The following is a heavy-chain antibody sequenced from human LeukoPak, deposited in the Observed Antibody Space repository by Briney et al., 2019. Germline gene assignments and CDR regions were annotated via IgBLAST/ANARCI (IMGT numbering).Heavy chain of an antibody. D-gene: IGHD3-10*01. CDR1: GGSISSGGYS. CDR2: IYHSGST. Sequence: SQTLSLTCAVSGGSISSGGYSWSWIRQPPGKGLEWIGYIYHSGSTYYNPSLKSRVTISVDRSKNQFSLKLSSVTAADTAVYYCASAGNLLAGQPDAFDIWGQGTMVTVSS. J-gene: IGHJ3*02. CDR3: ASAGNLLAGQPDAFDI. V-gene: IGHV4-30-2*01.